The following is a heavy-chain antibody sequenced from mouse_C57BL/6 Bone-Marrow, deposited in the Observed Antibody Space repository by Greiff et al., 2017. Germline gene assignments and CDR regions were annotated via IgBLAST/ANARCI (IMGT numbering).Heavy chain of an antibody. CDR3: ARGDDCGSPWFAY. CDR1: GYTFTSYW. J-gene: IGHJ3*01. Sequence: QVQLQQPGAELVKPGASVKLSCKASGYTFTSYWMHWVKQRPGQGLEWIGMIHPNSGSTNYNEKCKSKATLTVDKSSSTAYMQLSSLTSEDAAVSYCARGDDCGSPWFAYWGQGTLVTVSA. D-gene: IGHD1-1*01. V-gene: IGHV1-64*01. CDR2: IHPNSGST.